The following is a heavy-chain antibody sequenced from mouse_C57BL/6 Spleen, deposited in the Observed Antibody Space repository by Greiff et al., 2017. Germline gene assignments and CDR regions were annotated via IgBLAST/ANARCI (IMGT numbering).Heavy chain of an antibody. V-gene: IGHV1-64*01. CDR3: AKVNHYYAMDY. CDR1: GYTFTSYW. J-gene: IGHJ4*01. D-gene: IGHD2-2*01. Sequence: QVQLQQPGAELVKPGASVKLSCKASGYTFTSYWMHWVKQRPGQGLEWIGMIHPNSGSTNYNEKFKSKATLTVDKSSSTAYMQLSSLTSEDSAVYYCAKVNHYYAMDYWGQGTSVTVSS. CDR2: IHPNSGST.